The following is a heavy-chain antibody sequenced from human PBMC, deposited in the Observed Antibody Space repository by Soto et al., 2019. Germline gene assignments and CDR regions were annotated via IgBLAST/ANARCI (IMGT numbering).Heavy chain of an antibody. CDR2: ISYSGRT. CDR1: AGSISTIDYY. J-gene: IGHJ3*01. CDR3: ARSAQWDGFDP. V-gene: IGHV4-31*03. Sequence: QVQLQESGPGLVRPSQTLSLTCTVSAGSISTIDYYWSWIRQHPEKGLEWIGYISYSGRTFYHSSLKSRVTISLDTSKKQFSLTLTSVTAADTAAYYCARSAQWDGFDPWGQGTMVTVSS. D-gene: IGHD2-8*01.